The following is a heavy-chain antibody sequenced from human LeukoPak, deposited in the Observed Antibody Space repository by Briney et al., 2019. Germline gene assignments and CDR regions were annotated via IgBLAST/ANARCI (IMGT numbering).Heavy chain of an antibody. CDR2: ISYDGSNK. CDR3: AKDRSYHYHSSGYPSGSILYYFDY. CDR1: GFSFRSYA. J-gene: IGHJ4*02. D-gene: IGHD3-22*01. Sequence: PGGSLRLSCAASGFSFRSYAIHWVRQAPGEGLEWVAVISYDGSNKYYADSVKGRFTISRDNSKNTLYLQMNSLTAEDTAVYYCAKDRSYHYHSSGYPSGSILYYFDYWGQGTLVTVSS. V-gene: IGHV3-30*04.